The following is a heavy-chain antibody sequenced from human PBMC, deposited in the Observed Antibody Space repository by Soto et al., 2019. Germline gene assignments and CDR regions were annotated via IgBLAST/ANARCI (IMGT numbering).Heavy chain of an antibody. V-gene: IGHV3-33*01. D-gene: IGHD6-19*01. Sequence: VPLVESGGGVVQPGRSLRLSCAASGFTFSSYGMHWVRQAPGKGLEWVAVIWYDGSNKYYADSVKGRFTISRDNSKNTLYLQMNSLRVEDTAVYYCARDRYSSGWYDLDYWVQGTLVTVSS. CDR1: GFTFSSYG. J-gene: IGHJ4*02. CDR3: ARDRYSSGWYDLDY. CDR2: IWYDGSNK.